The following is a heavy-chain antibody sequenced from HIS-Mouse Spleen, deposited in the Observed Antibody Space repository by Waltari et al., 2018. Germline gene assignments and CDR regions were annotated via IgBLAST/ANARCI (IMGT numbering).Heavy chain of an antibody. J-gene: IGHJ4*02. CDR1: GFTFSSYA. CDR2: ISYDGSNK. Sequence: QVQLVESGGGVVQPGRSLRLSCAASGFTFSSYAMHWVRPAPGKGLAWVAVISYDGSNKYYADSVKGRFTISRDNSKNTLYLQMNSLRAEDTAVYYCARRRSYFDYWGQGTLVTVSS. CDR3: ARRRSYFDY. V-gene: IGHV3-30-3*01.